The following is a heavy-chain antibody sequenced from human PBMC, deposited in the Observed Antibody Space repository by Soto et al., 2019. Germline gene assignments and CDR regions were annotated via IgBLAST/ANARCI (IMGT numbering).Heavy chain of an antibody. V-gene: IGHV4-4*07. D-gene: IGHD3-16*01. CDR1: GGSISSYY. CDR3: ARCGLDYGMDV. CDR2: FYPTGKT. J-gene: IGHJ6*02. Sequence: SETRSLTCTVSGGSISSYYWCWTRQPAGKGLEWIGRFYPTGKTNYNPSLQSRLTMSADTSRNQFSLNLTSVTAADTAVYYCARCGLDYGMDVWGQGTTVTVSS.